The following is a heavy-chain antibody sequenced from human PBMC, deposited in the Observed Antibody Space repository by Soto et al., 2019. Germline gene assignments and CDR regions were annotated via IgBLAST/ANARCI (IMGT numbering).Heavy chain of an antibody. V-gene: IGHV5-10-1*01. Sequence: GESLKISCKGPGYSFTSYWISWVRQMPGKGLEWMGRIDPSDSYTNYSPSFQGHVTISADKSISTAYLQWSSLKASDTAMYYCARRGWEYSSSSFYYYGMDVWGQGTTVTVSS. CDR3: ARRGWEYSSSSFYYYGMDV. D-gene: IGHD6-6*01. CDR2: IDPSDSYT. J-gene: IGHJ6*02. CDR1: GYSFTSYW.